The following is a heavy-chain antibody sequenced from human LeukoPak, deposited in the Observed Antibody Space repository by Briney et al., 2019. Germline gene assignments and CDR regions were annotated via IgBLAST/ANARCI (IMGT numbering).Heavy chain of an antibody. CDR1: GFTFSSYG. D-gene: IGHD5-18*01. CDR2: ISHDGSNK. Sequence: PGGSLRLSCAASGFTFSSYGMHWVRQAPGKGLQWVALISHDGSNKYYADSVRGRFTISRDNSKNTLYLQMNSLRAEDTAVYYCAKDHSYGRAFDYWGQGTLVTVSS. J-gene: IGHJ4*02. V-gene: IGHV3-30*18. CDR3: AKDHSYGRAFDY.